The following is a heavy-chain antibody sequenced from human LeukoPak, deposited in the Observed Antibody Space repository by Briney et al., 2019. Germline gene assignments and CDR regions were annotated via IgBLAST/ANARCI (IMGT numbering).Heavy chain of an antibody. J-gene: IGHJ4*02. Sequence: ASVKVSCKASGYTFANYDINWVRQATGQGLEWMGWMNPNSGNTGYAQKFQGRVTITRNTSISTAYMELSSLRSEDTAVYYCAIARRDFMYNDYWGQGTLVTVSS. V-gene: IGHV1-8*03. D-gene: IGHD6-6*01. CDR2: MNPNSGNT. CDR3: AIARRDFMYNDY. CDR1: GYTFANYD.